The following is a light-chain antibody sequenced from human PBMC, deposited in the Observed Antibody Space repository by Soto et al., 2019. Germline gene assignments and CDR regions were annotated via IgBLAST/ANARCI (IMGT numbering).Light chain of an antibody. V-gene: IGKV3-20*01. J-gene: IGKJ4*01. Sequence: EIVLTQSPGTLSLSPGEGATLSCRASQTVTVNSLAWYQQTPGQTPRLLIYGASSRATGIPDRFSGSGSGTDFTLTISRLEPEDFAVYYCQQYGSSPATFGGGTKVDIK. CDR2: GAS. CDR3: QQYGSSPAT. CDR1: QTVTVNS.